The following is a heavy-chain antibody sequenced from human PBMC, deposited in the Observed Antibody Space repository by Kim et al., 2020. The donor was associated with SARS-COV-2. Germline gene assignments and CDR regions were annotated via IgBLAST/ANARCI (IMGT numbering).Heavy chain of an antibody. J-gene: IGHJ4*02. V-gene: IGHV3-7*03. CDR2: IKGDGSEK. CDR3: VREWGY. Sequence: GGSLRLSCAGSGFSFSNDWMSWVRQAPGNGLEWVANIKGDGSEKHYVDSVKGRFTISRDNAKTSLYLQMNSLRVEDTAVYYCVREWGYWGQGTLVAVSS. D-gene: IGHD3-16*01. CDR1: GFSFSNDW.